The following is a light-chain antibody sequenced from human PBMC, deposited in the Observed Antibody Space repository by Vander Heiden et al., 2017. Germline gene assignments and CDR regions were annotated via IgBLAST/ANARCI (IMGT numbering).Light chain of an antibody. J-gene: IGKJ4*01. V-gene: IGKV2-28*01. CDR1: QSLLHSNGYNY. Sequence: DIVMTQSPLSLPVTPGEPASISCRSSQSLLHSNGYNYLDWYRQKPGQSPQLLIYLGSNRASGVPDRFSGSGSGTDFTLKISRVEAEDVGVYYCMQALQTPRLTFGGGTKVEIK. CDR2: LGS. CDR3: MQALQTPRLT.